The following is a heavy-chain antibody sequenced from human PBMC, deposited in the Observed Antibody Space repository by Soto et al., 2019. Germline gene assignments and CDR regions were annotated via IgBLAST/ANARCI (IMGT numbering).Heavy chain of an antibody. V-gene: IGHV3-30-3*01. CDR2: ISYDGSNK. J-gene: IGHJ5*02. D-gene: IGHD6-13*01. Sequence: QVQLVESGGGVVQPGRSLRLSCAASGFTFSSYAMHWVRQAPGKGLEWVAVISYDGSNKYYADSVKGRFTISRDNSKNRRYLQMNSRRGEDTAGYYGARGGAHSSSWWGRGFDPWGQGTLVTVSS. CDR1: GFTFSSYA. CDR3: ARGGAHSSSWWGRGFDP.